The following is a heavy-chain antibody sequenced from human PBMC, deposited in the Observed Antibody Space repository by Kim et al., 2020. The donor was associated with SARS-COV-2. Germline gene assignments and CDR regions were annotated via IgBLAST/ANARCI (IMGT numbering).Heavy chain of an antibody. J-gene: IGHJ6*02. D-gene: IGHD2-15*01. CDR1: GYTFTSYG. CDR3: ARDDTDIVVVVAATRPYYYYGMDV. V-gene: IGHV1-18*01. Sequence: ASVKVSCKASGYTFTSYGISWVRQAPGQGLEWMGWISAYNGNTNYAQKLQGRVTMTTDTSTSTAYMELRSLRSDDTAVYYCARDDTDIVVVVAATRPYYYYGMDVWGQGTTVTVSS. CDR2: ISAYNGNT.